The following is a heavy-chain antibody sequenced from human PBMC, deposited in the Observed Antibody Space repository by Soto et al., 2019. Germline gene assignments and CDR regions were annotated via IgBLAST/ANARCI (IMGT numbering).Heavy chain of an antibody. CDR1: GFTFSSYS. J-gene: IGHJ3*02. Sequence: EVQLVESGGGLVQPGGSLRLSCAASGFTFSSYSMNWVRQAPGRGLGGVSYISSSSSTIYYADSVKGRFTISRDNAKNSLYLQMNSLRAEDTAVYYCARDPLLLWFGELHAFDIWGQGTMVTVSS. D-gene: IGHD3-10*01. CDR3: ARDPLLLWFGELHAFDI. V-gene: IGHV3-48*01. CDR2: ISSSSSTI.